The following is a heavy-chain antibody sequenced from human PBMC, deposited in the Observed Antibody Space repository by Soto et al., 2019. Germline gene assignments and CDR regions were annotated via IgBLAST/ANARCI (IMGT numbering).Heavy chain of an antibody. CDR3: ARVETKGRYNGSAP. CDR1: GFTFSNYW. Sequence: EVQLVESGGDLVQPGGSLRLSCAASGFTFSNYWMTWVRQAPGKGLEWVANIKEDGSEKNYVDSVKGRFTISRDNAKNSLFLKMTSLRAEDTAFFFWARVETKGRYNGSAPGGKGPLVTVSS. D-gene: IGHD2-8*01. J-gene: IGHJ5*02. CDR2: IKEDGSEK. V-gene: IGHV3-7*05.